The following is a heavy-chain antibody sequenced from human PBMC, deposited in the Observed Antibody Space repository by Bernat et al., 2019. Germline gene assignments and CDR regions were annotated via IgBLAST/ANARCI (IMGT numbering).Heavy chain of an antibody. CDR2: ISNGGGNT. CDR3: ARGAGMEVHNWYFDL. CDR1: GYAFSCCA. D-gene: IGHD3-3*01. Sequence: EVQLVESGGDLVQPGGSLSLSCAASGYAFSCCAVTWVGRAPGKGLEWVSTISNGGGNTYYADSVKGRFTISRDNSKNTLFLQMNSLRADDTAIYYCARGAGMEVHNWYFDLWGRGTLVTVSS. V-gene: IGHV3-23*04. J-gene: IGHJ2*01.